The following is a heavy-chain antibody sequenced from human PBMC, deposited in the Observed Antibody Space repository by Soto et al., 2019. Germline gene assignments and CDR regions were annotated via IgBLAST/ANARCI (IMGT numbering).Heavy chain of an antibody. CDR1: GFIFSSYA. CDR3: AKDRGVTTVTTVDY. Sequence: EVQLLESGGGLVQPGGSLRLSCAASGFIFSSYAMSWVRQAPGKGLEWVSIISGSGDSTYYAASVKGRFTISRDNSKNMLYLQMTGLRAADTAVYYCAKDRGVTTVTTVDYGGQGTLVIVSS. V-gene: IGHV3-23*01. J-gene: IGHJ4*02. CDR2: ISGSGDST. D-gene: IGHD4-17*01.